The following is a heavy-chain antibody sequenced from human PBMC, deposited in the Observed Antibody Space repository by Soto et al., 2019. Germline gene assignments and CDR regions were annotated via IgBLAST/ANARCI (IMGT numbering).Heavy chain of an antibody. CDR1: GGTFSSYA. V-gene: IGHV1-69*13. J-gene: IGHJ5*02. D-gene: IGHD3-22*01. CDR3: ARGYYDSSGYYLREDWFDP. CDR2: IIPIFGTA. Sequence: GASVKVSCKASGGTFSSYAISWVRQAPGQGLEWMGGIIPIFGTANYAQKFQGRVTITADESTSTAYMELSSLRSEDTAVYYCARGYYDSSGYYLREDWFDPWGQGTLVTVSS.